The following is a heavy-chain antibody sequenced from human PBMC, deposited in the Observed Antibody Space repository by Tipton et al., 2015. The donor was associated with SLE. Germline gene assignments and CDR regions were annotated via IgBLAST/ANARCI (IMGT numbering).Heavy chain of an antibody. CDR3: ARTAGRSGKLWYFDL. D-gene: IGHD5-18*01. CDR1: GDSITRSSFY. V-gene: IGHV4-39*07. J-gene: IGHJ2*01. Sequence: TLSLTCTVSGDSITRSSFYWGWIRQPPGKGLEWIGSIYYSGTAHYENPSLKSRVTISIDTSNNQFSLRLTSVTAADTAVYYCARTAGRSGKLWYFDLWGRGTLVTVSS. CDR2: IYYSGTAH.